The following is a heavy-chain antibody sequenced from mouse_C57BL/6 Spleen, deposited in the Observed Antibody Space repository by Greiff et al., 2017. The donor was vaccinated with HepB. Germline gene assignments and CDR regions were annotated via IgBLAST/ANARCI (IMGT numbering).Heavy chain of an antibody. CDR1: GYTFTDYN. V-gene: IGHV1-18*01. CDR3: ARTYYSNYLDY. J-gene: IGHJ2*01. D-gene: IGHD2-5*01. Sequence: DVQLVESGPELVKPGASVKIPCKASGYTFTDYNMDWVKQSHGKSLEWIGDINPNNGGTIYNQKFKGKATLTVDKSSSTAYMELRSLTSEDTAVYYCARTYYSNYLDYWGQGTTLTVSS. CDR2: INPNNGGT.